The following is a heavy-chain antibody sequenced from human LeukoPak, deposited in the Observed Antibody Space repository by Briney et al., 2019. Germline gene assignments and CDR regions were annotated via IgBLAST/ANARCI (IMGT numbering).Heavy chain of an antibody. CDR1: GYTFTTYG. Sequence: ASLKVSCKASGYTFTTYGISWVRQAPGQGLEWMGWINTYNGNTNYAQKLQGRVTMTTDTSTSTAYMELRSLRSDDTAVYSCARQAGGYSSGWYQFHFEYWGQGTVVTVSS. V-gene: IGHV1-18*04. D-gene: IGHD6-19*01. J-gene: IGHJ4*02. CDR3: ARQAGGYSSGWYQFHFEY. CDR2: INTYNGNT.